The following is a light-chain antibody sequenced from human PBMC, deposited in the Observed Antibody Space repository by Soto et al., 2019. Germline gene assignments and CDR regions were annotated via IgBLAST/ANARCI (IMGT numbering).Light chain of an antibody. V-gene: IGKV3-20*01. CDR1: QIVGGDT. CDR3: QHYGTSHFT. CDR2: GAS. Sequence: EIVLTQSPGTLSLSPGERATLSCRASQIVGGDTLAWFQQRPGQAPRLVIYGASNRAAGIPDRFSGSGSGTDFTLTVSRLEPEDFAVYYCQHYGTSHFTFGPGTKVDIK. J-gene: IGKJ3*01.